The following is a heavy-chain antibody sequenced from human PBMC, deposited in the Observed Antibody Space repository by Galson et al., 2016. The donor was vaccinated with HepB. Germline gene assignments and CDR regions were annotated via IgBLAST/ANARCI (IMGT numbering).Heavy chain of an antibody. V-gene: IGHV2-70*01. CDR2: IDWEDDK. J-gene: IGHJ4*02. Sequence: PALVKPTQTLTLTCTVSGFSLNTNEMCVSWIRQSPGKAPECLVLIDWEDDKYYSPSLKTRLTINKATSKNQVVLTLTNMAPVDTANYYCARGPMSYFDYWGQGTLVTVSS. CDR3: ARGPMSYFDY. CDR1: GFSLNTNEMC.